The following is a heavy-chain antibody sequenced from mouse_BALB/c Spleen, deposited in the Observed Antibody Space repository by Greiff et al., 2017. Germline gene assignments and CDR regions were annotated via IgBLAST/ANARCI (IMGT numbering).Heavy chain of an antibody. CDR3: ARSRLLLPNYYAMDY. CDR1: GYTFTSYW. J-gene: IGHJ4*01. D-gene: IGHD2-3*01. V-gene: IGHV1-7*01. CDR2: INPSTGYT. Sequence: QVQLQQSGAELAKPGASVKMSCTASGYTFTSYWMHWVKQRPGQGLEWIGYINPSTGYTEYNQKFKDKATLTADKSSSTAYMQLSSLTSEDSAVYYCARSRLLLPNYYAMDYWGQGTSVTVSS.